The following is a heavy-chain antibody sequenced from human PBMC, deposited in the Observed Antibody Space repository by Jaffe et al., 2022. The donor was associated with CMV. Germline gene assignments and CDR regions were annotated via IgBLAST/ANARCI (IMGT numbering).Heavy chain of an antibody. CDR1: GGSISSSSYY. D-gene: IGHD6-19*01. CDR2: IYYSGST. Sequence: QLQLQESGPGLVKPSETLSLTCTVSGGSISSSSYYWGWIRQPPGKGLEWIGSIYYSGSTYYNPSLKSRVTISVDTSKNQFSLKLSSVTAADTAVYYCARVEFTIHSSGWYSLFDYWGQGTLVTVSS. V-gene: IGHV4-39*01. J-gene: IGHJ4*02. CDR3: ARVEFTIHSSGWYSLFDY.